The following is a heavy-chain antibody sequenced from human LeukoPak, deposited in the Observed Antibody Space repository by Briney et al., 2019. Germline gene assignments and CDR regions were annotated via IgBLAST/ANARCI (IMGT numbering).Heavy chain of an antibody. CDR2: INHSGST. CDR1: GGSFSTHY. V-gene: IGHV4-34*01. D-gene: IGHD6-19*01. Sequence: SETLSLTCAVYGGSFSTHYWSWIRQPPGKGPEWIGEINHSGSTNYNPSLKSRVTISVDTSKNQFSLKLSSVTAADTAVYYCARGYLGYSSGRRPFDYWGQGTLVTVSS. CDR3: ARGYLGYSSGRRPFDY. J-gene: IGHJ4*02.